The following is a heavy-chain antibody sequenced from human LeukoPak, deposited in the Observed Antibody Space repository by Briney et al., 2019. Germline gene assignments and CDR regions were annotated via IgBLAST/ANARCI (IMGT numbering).Heavy chain of an antibody. V-gene: IGHV4-4*02. CDR3: ARGGSSSWSFFDY. Sequence: PSETLSLTCAVSSGSISSTNWWSWIRQPPGRRLERIGEIYHSGSTNYTPSLKSRVTISVDKSKNQFSLKLSSVTAAETAVYYCARGGSSSWSFFDYWGQGTLVTVSS. J-gene: IGHJ4*02. CDR1: SGSISSTNW. D-gene: IGHD6-13*01. CDR2: IYHSGST.